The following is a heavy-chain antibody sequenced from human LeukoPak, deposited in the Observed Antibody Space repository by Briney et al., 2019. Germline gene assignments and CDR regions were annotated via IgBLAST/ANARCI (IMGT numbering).Heavy chain of an antibody. CDR1: GYTFSSYW. V-gene: IGHV1-46*01. CDR2: INPSDGST. J-gene: IGHJ4*02. D-gene: IGHD6-13*01. Sequence: ASVKVSCKASGYTFSSYWIQWVRQAPGQGLEWMGLINPSDGSTAYAHTFQGRVTVTRDTSTSTVYMDLRSLRSEDSAVYYCARAPRNSSTMLDYWGQGTLITVSS. CDR3: ARAPRNSSTMLDY.